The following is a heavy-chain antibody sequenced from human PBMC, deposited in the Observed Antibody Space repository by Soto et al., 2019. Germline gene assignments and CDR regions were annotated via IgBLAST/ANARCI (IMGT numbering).Heavy chain of an antibody. J-gene: IGHJ4*01. CDR2: IDPSNSYV. V-gene: IGHV5-10-1*04. CDR3: ARHQAGSGNAISDF. D-gene: IGHD3-10*01. CDR1: EYSFSIFW. Sequence: GESLKISCQAFEYSFSIFWISWVRQLPGKGLEWMGRIDPSNSYVAYSPSFQGQVTISVDRSARTAFLHWSSLKASDSATYYCARHQAGSGNAISDFWGHGSQVTVSS.